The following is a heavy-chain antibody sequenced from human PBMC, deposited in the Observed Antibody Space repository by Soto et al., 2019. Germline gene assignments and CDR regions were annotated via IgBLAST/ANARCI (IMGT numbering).Heavy chain of an antibody. CDR3: ANLRPDSDY. J-gene: IGHJ4*02. D-gene: IGHD4-17*01. V-gene: IGHV3-23*01. CDR2: IIGSGTST. CDR1: GFTFSIYG. Sequence: GELLESGGGEVQPGGSLRLSCAASGFTFSIYGMVWVRQAPGRGLEWVASIIGSGTSTYYADFVKGRFTISRDNSKNTLFLEMTSLRAKDTAVYHCANLRPDSDYWGQGTLVSVSS.